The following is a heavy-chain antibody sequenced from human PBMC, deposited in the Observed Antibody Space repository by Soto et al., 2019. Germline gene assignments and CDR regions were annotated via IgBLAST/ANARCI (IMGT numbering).Heavy chain of an antibody. CDR3: VRSSGVPTPDFAY. Sequence: QMRLVESGGGVVQPGRSLRLSCAASGFTFNIYAMHWVRQAPGKGLEWVAVISHDGTSRYYADSVKGRVTISRDNSKSMVFVQMNNLGVEDTAVYYCVRSSGVPTPDFAYWGQGTLVTVSS. D-gene: IGHD3-10*01. J-gene: IGHJ4*02. CDR1: GFTFNIYA. V-gene: IGHV3-30-3*01. CDR2: ISHDGTSR.